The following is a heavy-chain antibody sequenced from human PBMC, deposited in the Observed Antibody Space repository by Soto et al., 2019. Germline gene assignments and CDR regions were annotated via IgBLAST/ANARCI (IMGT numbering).Heavy chain of an antibody. CDR2: IIPIFGTA. CDR1: RVAFSKFI. CDR3: AKVRYSSPMGYYYGMDV. Sequence: QAQLEQSGGEVKKPGASVKVSCKASRVAFSKFIVTWVRQAPVLWLEWVGGIIPIFGTANYAQKFQGRVTITADESTSTSYMEVNNLRSEDTAVYYCAKVRYSSPMGYYYGMDVWGQGTTVTVSS. V-gene: IGHV1-69*01. J-gene: IGHJ6*02. D-gene: IGHD6-19*01.